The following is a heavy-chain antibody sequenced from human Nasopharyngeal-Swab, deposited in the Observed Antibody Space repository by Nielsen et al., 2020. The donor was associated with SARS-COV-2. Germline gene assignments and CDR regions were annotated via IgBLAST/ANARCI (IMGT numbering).Heavy chain of an antibody. CDR3: ARVGSSSWYFDY. V-gene: IGHV3-7*01. CDR1: GFTFRNYW. CDR2: IQQDGSEK. J-gene: IGHJ4*02. Sequence: GGSLRLSCAASGFTFRNYWMSWVRQAPGKGLEWVANIQQDGSEKYFVDSVKGRFTISRDNAKNSLYLQMNSLRAEDTAVYYCARVGSSSWYFDYWGQGTLVTVSS. D-gene: IGHD6-13*01.